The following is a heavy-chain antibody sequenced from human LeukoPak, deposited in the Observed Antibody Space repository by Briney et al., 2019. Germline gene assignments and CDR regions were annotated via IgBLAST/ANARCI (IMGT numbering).Heavy chain of an antibody. CDR3: AKDYYSATVL. CDR2: ISGSGGST. V-gene: IGHV3-23*01. CDR1: GFTFSSYG. J-gene: IGHJ4*02. D-gene: IGHD3-10*01. Sequence: PGGSLRLSCAASGFTFSSYGMSWVRQAPGKGLEWVSAISGSGGSTYYADSVKGRFTISRDNSKNTLHLQMNSLRAEDTAVYYCAKDYYSATVLWGQGTLVTVSS.